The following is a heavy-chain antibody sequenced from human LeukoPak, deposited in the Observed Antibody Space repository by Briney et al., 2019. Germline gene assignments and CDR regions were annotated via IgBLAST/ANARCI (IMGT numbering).Heavy chain of an antibody. CDR1: GGSISSYY. J-gene: IGHJ6*03. D-gene: IGHD5-18*01. CDR3: ARARGYSYGSYMDV. CDR2: IYYSGST. V-gene: IGHV4-59*01. Sequence: SETLSLTCTVSGGSISSYYWSWIRQPPGKGLEWIGYIYYSGSTNYNPSLKSRVTISVDTSKNQFSLRLTSVTAADTAVYYCARARGYSYGSYMDVWGKGTTVTVSS.